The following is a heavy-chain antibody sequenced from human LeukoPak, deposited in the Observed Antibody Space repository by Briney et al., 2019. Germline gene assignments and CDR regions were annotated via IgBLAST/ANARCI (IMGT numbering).Heavy chain of an antibody. D-gene: IGHD2-2*01. Sequence: GGSLRLSCTASGFSFYEHGMSWVRHVPGKGLEWVSGINWSGGSTDYADPLRGRFTISRDNAKNSLYLQMDSLRAEDTALYYCARAPITSPFYFDYWGQGTLVTVSS. CDR2: INWSGGST. CDR1: GFSFYEHG. V-gene: IGHV3-20*04. CDR3: ARAPITSPFYFDY. J-gene: IGHJ4*02.